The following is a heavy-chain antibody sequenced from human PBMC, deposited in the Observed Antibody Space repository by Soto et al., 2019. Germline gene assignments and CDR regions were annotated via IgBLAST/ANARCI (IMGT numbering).Heavy chain of an antibody. CDR1: GYSFTSYG. CDR3: SSDHRAYGYGCSGGSCYTDY. D-gene: IGHD2-15*01. CDR2: ISAYNGNT. Sequence: ASVKVSCKASGYSFTSYGISWVRQATGQGLEWMGWISAYNGNTNYAQKLQGRVTMTTDTSTSTAYMELRSLRSDDTAVYYCSSDHRAYGYGCSGGSCYTDYWGQGTLVTVSS. J-gene: IGHJ4*02. V-gene: IGHV1-18*01.